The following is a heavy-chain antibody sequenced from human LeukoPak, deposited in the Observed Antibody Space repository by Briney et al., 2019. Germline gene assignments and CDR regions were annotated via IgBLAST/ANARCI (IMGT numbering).Heavy chain of an antibody. Sequence: SETLSLTCTVSGGSISSYYWSWIRQPPGKGLEWIGYIYYSGSTNYNPSLKSRVTISVDTSKNQFSLKLSSVTAADTAVYYCARGGTVVAARIFDYWGQGTLVTVSS. D-gene: IGHD2-15*01. V-gene: IGHV4-59*01. J-gene: IGHJ4*02. CDR3: ARGGTVVAARIFDY. CDR1: GGSISSYY. CDR2: IYYSGST.